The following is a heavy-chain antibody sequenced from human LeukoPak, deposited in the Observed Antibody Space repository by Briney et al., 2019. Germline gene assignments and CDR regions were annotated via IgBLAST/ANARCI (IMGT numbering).Heavy chain of an antibody. J-gene: IGHJ4*02. CDR2: IKQDGSEK. CDR3: ARVGYVWGSYRPQFIDY. Sequence: PGGSLRLSCAASGFTFSSYWMSWVRQAPGKGLEWVANIKQDGSEKYYVDSVKGRFTISRDNAKNSLYLQMNSLRAEDTAVYYCARVGYVWGSYRPQFIDYWGQGTLVTVSS. D-gene: IGHD3-16*02. V-gene: IGHV3-7*01. CDR1: GFTFSSYW.